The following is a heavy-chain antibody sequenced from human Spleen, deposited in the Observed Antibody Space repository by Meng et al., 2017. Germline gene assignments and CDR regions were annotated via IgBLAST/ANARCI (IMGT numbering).Heavy chain of an antibody. Sequence: SETLSLTCAVSGGSITSSTWWSWVRQTPGKGLEWIGEIFHSGSTNYNPPLESRVTISVDKSKNQFSLKVYSVTAADTATYYCARFDISSSGRGDYWGQGTLVTVSS. V-gene: IGHV4-4*02. CDR2: IFHSGST. CDR3: ARFDISSSGRGDY. CDR1: GGSITSSTW. J-gene: IGHJ4*02. D-gene: IGHD1-26*01.